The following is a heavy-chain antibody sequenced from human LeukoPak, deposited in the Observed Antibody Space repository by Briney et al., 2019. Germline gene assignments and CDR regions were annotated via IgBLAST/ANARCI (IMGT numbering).Heavy chain of an antibody. CDR1: GFTFSHYG. Sequence: GGSLRLSCAASGFTFSHYGVHWVRQAPGKGLEWVAVISYDGSNKYYADSVKGRFTISRDNSKNTLYLQMNSLRAEDTAVYYCARGGEAGTFDYWGQGTLVTVSS. CDR2: ISYDGSNK. V-gene: IGHV3-30*03. CDR3: ARGGEAGTFDY. D-gene: IGHD6-13*01. J-gene: IGHJ4*02.